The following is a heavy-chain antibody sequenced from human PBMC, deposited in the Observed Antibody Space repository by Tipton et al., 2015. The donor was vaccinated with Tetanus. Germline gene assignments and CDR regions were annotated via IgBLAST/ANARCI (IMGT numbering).Heavy chain of an antibody. CDR3: ARLSSSTNDAHAFDV. Sequence: LRLSCTVSGGSITSSIDYWGWVRQPPGKGLEWIGSVYYSGSTSYNPSLKSRVTMSVDTSKSQFSLRLSSVTAADTAVYYCARLSSSTNDAHAFDVWGQGTMVTVSS. V-gene: IGHV4-39*01. J-gene: IGHJ3*01. CDR2: VYYSGST. CDR1: GGSITSSIDY. D-gene: IGHD2-8*01.